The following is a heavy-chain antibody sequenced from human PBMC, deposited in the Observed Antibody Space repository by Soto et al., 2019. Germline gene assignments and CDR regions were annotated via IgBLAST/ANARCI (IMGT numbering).Heavy chain of an antibody. Sequence: QVQLMQSGAEVKKPGASVKVSCKASGDTFTDYYIHWVRQAPGQGLEWMGTVNPSGDHTPYAQPFLGRGRMTRDTSPSPLYMELTSLTSDDTAIYYCARGGHVVVVTAALDYWGQGTLVTVSS. J-gene: IGHJ4*02. V-gene: IGHV1-46*01. D-gene: IGHD2-21*02. CDR3: ARGGHVVVVTAALDY. CDR2: VNPSGDHT. CDR1: GDTFTDYY.